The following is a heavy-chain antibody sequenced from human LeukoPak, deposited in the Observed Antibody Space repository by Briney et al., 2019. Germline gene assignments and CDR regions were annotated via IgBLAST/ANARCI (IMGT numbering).Heavy chain of an antibody. CDR1: GASVSTRNW. J-gene: IGHJ4*02. Sequence: SETLSLTCAVSGASVSTRNWWSWVRQPPGKGLEWIGEIYHSGSTNYNPSLKSRVTISVDKSTDQVSLQLTSVTAADTAVYYCAREARSSFDYWGQGTLVTVSS. V-gene: IGHV4-4*02. CDR3: AREARSSFDY. CDR2: IYHSGST.